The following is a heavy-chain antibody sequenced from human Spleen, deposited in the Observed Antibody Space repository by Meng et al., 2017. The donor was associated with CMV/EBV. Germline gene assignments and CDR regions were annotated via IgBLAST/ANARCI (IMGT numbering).Heavy chain of an antibody. D-gene: IGHD2-2*01. J-gene: IGHJ6*02. CDR1: GDSINRGGHY. Sequence: SETLSLTCTVSGDSINRGGHYWGWIRQHPGRGLEWLGYIYDTGSAYYNPSLKSRVTLSVDTSNNQFSLKLNSVTAADTAVYYCAKRTINPYYYYYDMDVWGQGTTVTVSS. CDR2: IYDTGSA. CDR3: AKRTINPYYYYYDMDV. V-gene: IGHV4-31*03.